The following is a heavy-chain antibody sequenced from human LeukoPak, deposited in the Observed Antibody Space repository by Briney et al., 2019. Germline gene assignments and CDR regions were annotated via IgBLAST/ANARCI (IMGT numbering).Heavy chain of an antibody. J-gene: IGHJ2*01. V-gene: IGHV3-30*02. CDR3: ARDSPTGPGYFDL. CDR2: IRYDGSNK. CDR1: GFTFSSYG. D-gene: IGHD7-27*01. Sequence: GGSLRLSCAASGFTFSSYGMHWVRQAPGKGLEWVAFIRYDGSNKYYADSVKGRFTISRDNAKNSLYLQMNSLRAEDTAVYYCARDSPTGPGYFDLWGRGTLVTVSS.